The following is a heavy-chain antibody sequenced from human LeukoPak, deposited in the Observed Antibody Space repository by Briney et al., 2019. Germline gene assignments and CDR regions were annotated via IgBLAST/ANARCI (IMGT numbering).Heavy chain of an antibody. CDR1: GGTFSSYT. D-gene: IGHD1-26*01. CDR2: IIPILGIA. CDR3: AREWDTYWFDP. V-gene: IGHV1-69*04. Sequence: SVKVSCKASGGTFSSYTISWVRQAPGQGLEWMGRIIPILGIANYAQKVQGRVTITADKSTSTAYMELSSLRSEDTAVYYCAREWDTYWFDPWGQGTLVTVSS. J-gene: IGHJ5*02.